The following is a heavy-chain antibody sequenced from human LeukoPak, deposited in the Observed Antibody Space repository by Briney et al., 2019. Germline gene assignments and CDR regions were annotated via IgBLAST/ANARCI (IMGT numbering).Heavy chain of an antibody. J-gene: IGHJ5*02. V-gene: IGHV1-46*01. D-gene: IGHD6-6*01. Sequence: ASVKVSCKASGYIFTSYNIYWVRQAPGQGLEWMGIINPSGGSTNYAQKFQGRVTITADKSTSTAYMELSSLRSEDTAVYYCARSPSIAARPYDPWGQGTLVTVSS. CDR1: GYIFTSYN. CDR3: ARSPSIAARPYDP. CDR2: INPSGGST.